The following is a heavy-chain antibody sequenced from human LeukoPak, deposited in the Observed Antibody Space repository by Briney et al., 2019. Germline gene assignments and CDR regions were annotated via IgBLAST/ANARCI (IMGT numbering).Heavy chain of an antibody. CDR3: ARGMYGSASYFDY. J-gene: IGHJ4*02. V-gene: IGHV4-34*01. CDR1: GGSFSGYY. CDR2: INHSGST. D-gene: IGHD3-10*01. Sequence: PSETLSLTCAVYGGSFSGYYWSWIRQPPGKGLGWIGEINHSGSTNYNPSLKSRVTISVDTSKNQFSLKLSSVTAADTAVYYCARGMYGSASYFDYWGQGTLVTVSS.